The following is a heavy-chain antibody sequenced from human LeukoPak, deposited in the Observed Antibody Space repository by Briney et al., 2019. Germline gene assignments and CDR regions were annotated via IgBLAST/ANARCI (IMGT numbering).Heavy chain of an antibody. CDR1: GFTFDDYA. D-gene: IGHD2-15*01. CDR2: ISWNSGSI. J-gene: IGHJ4*02. V-gene: IGHV3-9*01. CDR3: AKDRARVAIPYFDY. Sequence: HAGRSLRLSCAASGFTFDDYAMHWVRQAPGKGLEWVSGISWNSGSIGYADSVKGRFTISRDNAKNSLYLQMNSLRAEDTALYYCAKDRARVAIPYFDYWGQGTLVTVSS.